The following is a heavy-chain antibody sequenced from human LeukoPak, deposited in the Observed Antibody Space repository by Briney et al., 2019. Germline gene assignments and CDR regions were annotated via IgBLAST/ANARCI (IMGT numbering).Heavy chain of an antibody. CDR2: IYTSGST. J-gene: IGHJ6*02. CDR3: ARSRRFPKPYHGMDV. CDR1: GGSISSYY. V-gene: IGHV4-4*07. Sequence: SETLSLTCTVSGGSISSYYWSWIRQPAGKGLEWIGRIYTSGSTNYNPSLKSRVTMSVDTSKNQFSLKLSSVTAAGTAVYYCARSRRFPKPYHGMDVWGQGTTVTVSS. D-gene: IGHD3-3*01.